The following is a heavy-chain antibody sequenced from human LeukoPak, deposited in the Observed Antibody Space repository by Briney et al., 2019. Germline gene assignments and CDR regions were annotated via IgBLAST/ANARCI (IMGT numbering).Heavy chain of an antibody. Sequence: ASVKLSCKASGGTFSSYAISWVRQAPGQGLEWMGGIIRIFGTANYAQTFQGRVTITADDSTSTVYMELSSLRSEDTAVYYCARGDAYNPHSVDYWGQGTLVTVSS. D-gene: IGHD5-24*01. CDR2: IIRIFGTA. CDR1: GGTFSSYA. V-gene: IGHV1-69*13. J-gene: IGHJ4*02. CDR3: ARGDAYNPHSVDY.